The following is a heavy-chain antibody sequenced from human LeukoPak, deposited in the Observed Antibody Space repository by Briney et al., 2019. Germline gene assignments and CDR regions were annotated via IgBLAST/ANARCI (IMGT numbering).Heavy chain of an antibody. CDR2: ISAYNGNT. D-gene: IGHD6-19*01. Sequence: ASVKVSCKASGYTFTSYGISWVRQAPGQGLEGMGWISAYNGNTNYAQKLQGRVTITTDTSTSTAYMELRSLRSDDTAVYYCARNSVAGTFWFDPWGQGTLVTVSS. J-gene: IGHJ5*02. CDR3: ARNSVAGTFWFDP. CDR1: GYTFTSYG. V-gene: IGHV1-18*01.